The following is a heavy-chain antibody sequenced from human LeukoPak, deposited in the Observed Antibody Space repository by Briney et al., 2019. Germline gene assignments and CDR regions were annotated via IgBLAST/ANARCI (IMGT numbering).Heavy chain of an antibody. V-gene: IGHV3-30*03. Sequence: PGGSLRLSCAASGFTFSSYGMHWVRQAPGKGLEWVAVISYDGSNKYYADSVKGRFTISSDNSKNTLYLQMNSLRAEDTAVYYCARESGGSCLECFDYWGQGTLVTVSS. CDR3: ARESGGSCLECFDY. CDR2: ISYDGSNK. J-gene: IGHJ4*02. D-gene: IGHD2-15*01. CDR1: GFTFSSYG.